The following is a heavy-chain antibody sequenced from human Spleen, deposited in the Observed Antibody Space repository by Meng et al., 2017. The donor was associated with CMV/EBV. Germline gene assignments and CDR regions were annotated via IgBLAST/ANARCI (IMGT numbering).Heavy chain of an antibody. CDR3: ARSRGLSSTPSRPPTYGMDV. CDR1: GYSISSGYY. J-gene: IGHJ6*02. Sequence: SETLSLTCTVSGYSISSGYYWGWIRQPPGKGLEWIGSIYHSGSTYYNPSLKSRVTISVDTSKNQFSLKLSSVTAADTAVYYCARSRGLSSTPSRPPTYGMDVWGQGTTVTVSS. CDR2: IYHSGST. V-gene: IGHV4-38-2*02. D-gene: IGHD2-2*01.